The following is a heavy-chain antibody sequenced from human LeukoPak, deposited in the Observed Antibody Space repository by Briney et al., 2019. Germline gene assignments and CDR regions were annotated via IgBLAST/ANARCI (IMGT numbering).Heavy chain of an antibody. D-gene: IGHD6-13*01. V-gene: IGHV3-53*01. J-gene: IGHJ4*02. CDR1: GFTVSSNY. CDR3: ASRIATAGSVDY. CDR2: IYSSGNT. Sequence: GGSLRLSCAASGFTVSSNYMSWVRQAPGKGLEWVSVIYSSGNTYYADSVKGRFTISRGNSKNTLHLQMNTLRAEDTAVYYCASRIATAGSVDYWGQGTLVTDSS.